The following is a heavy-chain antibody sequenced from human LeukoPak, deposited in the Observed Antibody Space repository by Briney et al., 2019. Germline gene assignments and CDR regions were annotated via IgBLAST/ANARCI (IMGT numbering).Heavy chain of an antibody. V-gene: IGHV1-46*01. CDR2: INPSGGST. CDR3: ARTRPWYSSGSYFDY. D-gene: IGHD6-19*01. CDR1: GYTFTSYY. Sequence: ASVKVSCKASGYTFTSYYMHRVRQAPGQGLEWMGIINPSGGSTSYAQKFQGRVTMTRDTSTSTVYMELSSLRSEDTAVYYCARTRPWYSSGSYFDYWGQGTLVTVSS. J-gene: IGHJ4*02.